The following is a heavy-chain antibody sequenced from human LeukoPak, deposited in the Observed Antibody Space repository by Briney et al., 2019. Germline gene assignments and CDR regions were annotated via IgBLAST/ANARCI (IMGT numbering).Heavy chain of an antibody. V-gene: IGHV3-30*04. Sequence: GGSLSLSCAASGSTFSSYAMHWVRQAPGKGLEWVAVISYDGSNKYYADSVKGRFTISRDNSKDTLDLQMNSLRAEDTDGDYCARGGYYLDYWGQGTLVTVSS. D-gene: IGHD3-16*01. CDR2: ISYDGSNK. CDR3: ARGGYYLDY. CDR1: GSTFSSYA. J-gene: IGHJ4*02.